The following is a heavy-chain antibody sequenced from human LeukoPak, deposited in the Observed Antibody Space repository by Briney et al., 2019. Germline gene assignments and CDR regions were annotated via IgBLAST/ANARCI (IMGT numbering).Heavy chain of an antibody. CDR2: IYTSGST. V-gene: IGHV4-4*09. CDR3: ARLVHGDFDY. CDR1: GGSFSGYY. J-gene: IGHJ4*02. Sequence: PSETLSLTCAVYGGSFSGYYWSWIRQPPGKGLEWIGYIYTSGSTNYNPSLKSRVTISVDTSKNQFSLKLSSVTAADTAVYYCARLVHGDFDYWGQGTLDTVSS. D-gene: IGHD4-17*01.